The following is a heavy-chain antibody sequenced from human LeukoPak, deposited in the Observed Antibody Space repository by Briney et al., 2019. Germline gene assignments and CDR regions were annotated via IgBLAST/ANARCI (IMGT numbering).Heavy chain of an antibody. Sequence: AEPLSLTCTVSGVPISRYYWIWIRQPPGKGLEWFGYIYYSGSTNYNASLKSRVTISLDTSKNQFSLKLTSVTAADTAVYYCARDRMITFGGIIVPNWYFDLWGRGTLVTVSS. V-gene: IGHV4-59*13. CDR3: ARDRMITFGGIIVPNWYFDL. D-gene: IGHD3-16*02. CDR1: GVPISRYY. CDR2: IYYSGST. J-gene: IGHJ2*01.